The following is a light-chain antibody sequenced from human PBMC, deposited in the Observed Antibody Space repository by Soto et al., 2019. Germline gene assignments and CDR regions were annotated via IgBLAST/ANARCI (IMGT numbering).Light chain of an antibody. V-gene: IGKV3-20*01. CDR1: QSVSSSY. CDR2: GAS. J-gene: IGKJ5*01. Sequence: EIVLTQSPGTLSLSPGERATLSCRASQSVSSSYLAWYQQKPGQAPRLLIYGASSRATGIPDRFSGSGSGTDFTLTISRREPEDFAVYYCQQNGSSPRITFGQGTRLEI. CDR3: QQNGSSPRIT.